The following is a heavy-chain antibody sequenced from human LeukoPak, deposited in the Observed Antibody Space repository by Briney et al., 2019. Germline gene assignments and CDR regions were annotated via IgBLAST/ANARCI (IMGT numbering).Heavy chain of an antibody. CDR2: LSASGYTT. CDR1: GFTFNSYA. CDR3: AKALRSYSYGRYYFDY. J-gene: IGHJ4*02. Sequence: PGGSLRLSCAASGFTFNSYAMNWVRQAPGKGLEWVSGLSASGYTTYYADSVKGRFTISRDNSKNTLYLQMNSLRAEDTAVYFCAKALRSYSYGRYYFDYWGQGTLVTVSS. V-gene: IGHV3-23*01. D-gene: IGHD5-18*01.